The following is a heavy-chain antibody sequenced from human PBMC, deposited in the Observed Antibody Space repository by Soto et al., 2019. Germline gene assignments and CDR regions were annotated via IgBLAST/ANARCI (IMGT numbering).Heavy chain of an antibody. Sequence: QLLQSGGGLVQPGGSLTLSCAASGFTFGTTDMSWVRQAPGEGLEWVSTIDGSGGITYYADSVKGRFTFSRDNSRNTVSLQMNSVRGDDTALYYCVKNSGWFNTWGQGALVTVSS. J-gene: IGHJ5*02. CDR2: IDGSGGIT. D-gene: IGHD3-10*01. CDR1: GFTFGTTD. V-gene: IGHV3-23*01. CDR3: VKNSGWFNT.